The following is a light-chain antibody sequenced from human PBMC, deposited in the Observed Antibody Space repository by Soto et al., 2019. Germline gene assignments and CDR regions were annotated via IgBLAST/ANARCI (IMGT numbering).Light chain of an antibody. J-gene: IGKJ1*01. CDR1: QSINTL. CDR3: QQYTSFSMT. Sequence: DIQMTQSPSTLSASVGDRVTITCQASQSINTLVAWYQQRPGKAPNLLIYEASSLQTGVPSRFSGSGSGTEFTLAISSLQPDDFATYYCQQYTSFSMTFGQGTKVEIK. CDR2: EAS. V-gene: IGKV1-5*03.